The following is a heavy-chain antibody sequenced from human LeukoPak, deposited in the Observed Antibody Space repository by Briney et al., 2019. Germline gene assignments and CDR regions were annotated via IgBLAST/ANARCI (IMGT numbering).Heavy chain of an antibody. D-gene: IGHD6-13*01. CDR1: GGSISSYY. V-gene: IGHV4-59*08. CDR2: IYYSGST. CDR3: ATTRSLAAAGLGGGAFDI. J-gene: IGHJ3*02. Sequence: SETLSLTCTVSGGSISSYYWSWIRQPPGKGLEWIGYIYYSGSTNYNPSLKSRVTISVDTSKNQFSLKLSSVTAADTAVYYCATTRSLAAAGLGGGAFDIWGQGTMVTVSS.